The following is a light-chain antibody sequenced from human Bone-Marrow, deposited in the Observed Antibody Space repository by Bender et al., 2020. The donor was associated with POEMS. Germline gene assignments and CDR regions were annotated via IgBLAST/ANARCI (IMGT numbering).Light chain of an antibody. CDR1: SSDVGAYKY. V-gene: IGLV1-44*01. CDR3: AAWDESLNGPV. CDR2: SND. Sequence: QSALTQPASVSGSLGQSVTISCTGTSSDVGAYKYVSWYQQLPGTAPKLLIHSNDERPSGVPDRFSGSKTGTSASLAISGLQSEDEADYYCAAWDESLNGPVFGGGTKLTVL. J-gene: IGLJ2*01.